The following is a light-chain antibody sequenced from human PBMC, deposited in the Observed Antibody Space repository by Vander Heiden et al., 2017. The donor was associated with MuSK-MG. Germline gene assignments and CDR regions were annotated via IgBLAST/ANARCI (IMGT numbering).Light chain of an antibody. CDR1: SSDVGGYNY. J-gene: IGLJ2*01. V-gene: IGLV2-11*01. CDR3: CSNAGSCV. CDR2: DVS. Sequence: QSALTQPRPVSGSPRQSVTISCTGTSSDVGGYNYVSWYQQHPGKVLILKIYDVSKRPSGVPERFSGSKSGNTESLTISGPQAEDESYYYSCSNAGSCVFGGGTKLTVL.